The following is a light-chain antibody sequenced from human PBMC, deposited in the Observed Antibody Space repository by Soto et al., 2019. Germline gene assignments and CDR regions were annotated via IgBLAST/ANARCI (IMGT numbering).Light chain of an antibody. CDR3: AAWDDSLNGPV. J-gene: IGLJ1*01. CDR1: SSNIGSNS. CDR2: SNN. Sequence: QSVLTQPPSASGTPGQRVSISCSGSSSNIGSNSVNWYQQLPGTAPKLLIYSNNQRPSGVPDRISGSKSGTSASLAISGLQSADEADYYCAAWDDSLNGPVFGTGTKLTVL. V-gene: IGLV1-44*01.